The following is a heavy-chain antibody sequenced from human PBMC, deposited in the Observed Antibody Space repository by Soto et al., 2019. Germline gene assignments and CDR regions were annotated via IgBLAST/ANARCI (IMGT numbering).Heavy chain of an antibody. CDR1: GGSISSGDYS. V-gene: IGHV4-30-2*01. Sequence: SETLSLTCAVSGGSISSGDYSWNWIRQPPGKGLEWIGYIYYGGSTYYNPSLQSRVTISVDTSKNQFSLKLSSVTAADTAVYYCARDYFDISDSTTTGFDPLGQGTLLTISS. D-gene: IGHD3-22*01. J-gene: IGHJ5*02. CDR3: ARDYFDISDSTTTGFDP. CDR2: IYYGGST.